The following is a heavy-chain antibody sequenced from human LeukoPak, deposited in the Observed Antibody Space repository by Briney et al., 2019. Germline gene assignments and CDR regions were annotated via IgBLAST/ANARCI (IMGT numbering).Heavy chain of an antibody. CDR2: MNPNSGNT. CDR1: GYTFTSYD. Sequence: ASVKVSCKASGYTFTSYDINWVRQATGQGLEWMGWMNPNSGNTGYAQKFQGRVTMTRNTSISTAYMELSSLRSEDTAVYYCARVRWSMSARQYYFDYWGQGTLVTVSS. CDR3: ARVRWSMSARQYYFDY. D-gene: IGHD6-6*01. J-gene: IGHJ4*02. V-gene: IGHV1-8*01.